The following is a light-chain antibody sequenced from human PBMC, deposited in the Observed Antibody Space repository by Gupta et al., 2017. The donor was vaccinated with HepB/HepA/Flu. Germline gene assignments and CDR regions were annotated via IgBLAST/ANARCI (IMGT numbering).Light chain of an antibody. CDR1: QTISTW. V-gene: IGKV1-5*03. Sequence: DTQMTQSPSTLSASVGDRVTITCRASQTISTWLAWYQQRPGIAPKLLIYKASSLESGVPSRFSGSGSGTEFTLTISSMQPDDFATYYCQQYDIDWTFGQGTKVEVK. J-gene: IGKJ1*01. CDR2: KAS. CDR3: QQYDIDWT.